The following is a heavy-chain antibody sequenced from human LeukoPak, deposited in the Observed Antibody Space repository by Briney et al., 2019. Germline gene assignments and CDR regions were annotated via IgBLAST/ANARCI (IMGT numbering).Heavy chain of an antibody. J-gene: IGHJ6*03. CDR2: INSRGRT. V-gene: IGHV4-39*02. CDR3: AREASGPSYYYYYMDV. CDR1: GGSINTNTYY. Sequence: PSETLSLTCTVSGGSINTNTYYWGWIRQPPGEGLEWIGSINSRGRTYYNPSLTSRVTISADTSKNHFFLQLTSVTAADIAVYYCAREASGPSYYYYYMDVWGKGTTVTVSS. D-gene: IGHD1-26*01.